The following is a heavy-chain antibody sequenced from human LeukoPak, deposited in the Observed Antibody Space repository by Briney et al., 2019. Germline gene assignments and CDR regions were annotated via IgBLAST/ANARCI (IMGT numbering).Heavy chain of an antibody. CDR3: ARHRDTAMVNFDY. CDR2: IYYSGST. Sequence: SETLSLTCTVSGGSISSYYWSWIRQPLGKGLEWIGYIYYSGSTNYNPSLKSRVTISVDTSKNQFSLKLSSVTAADTAVYYCARHRDTAMVNFDYWGQGTLVTVSS. J-gene: IGHJ4*02. D-gene: IGHD5-18*01. CDR1: GGSISSYY. V-gene: IGHV4-59*08.